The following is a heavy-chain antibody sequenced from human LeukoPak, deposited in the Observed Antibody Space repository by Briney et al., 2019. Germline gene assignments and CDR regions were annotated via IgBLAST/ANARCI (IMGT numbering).Heavy chain of an antibody. CDR3: ARDEETHCSSTSCYGYYYMDV. Sequence: GASVKVSCKASGGTFSSYAISWVRQAPGQGLEWMGGIIPIFGTANYAQKFQGKVTITADESTSTAYMEPSSLRSEDTAVYYCARDEETHCSSTSCYGYYYMDVWGKGTTVTVSS. CDR2: IIPIFGTA. J-gene: IGHJ6*03. V-gene: IGHV1-69*13. D-gene: IGHD2-2*01. CDR1: GGTFSSYA.